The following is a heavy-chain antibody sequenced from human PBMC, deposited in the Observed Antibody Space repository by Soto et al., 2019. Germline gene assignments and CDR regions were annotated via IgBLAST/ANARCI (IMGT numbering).Heavy chain of an antibody. CDR1: GYTFTSYG. D-gene: IGHD3-3*01. CDR2: ISAYNGNT. J-gene: IGHJ4*02. V-gene: IGHV1-18*01. Sequence: ASVKVSCKASGYTFTSYGISWVRQAPGQGLEWMGWISAYNGNTNYAQKLQGRVTMTTDTSTSTAYMELSSLRSDDTAVYYCARGAPGYYDFWSGYLPGGYWGQGTLVTVSS. CDR3: ARGAPGYYDFWSGYLPGGY.